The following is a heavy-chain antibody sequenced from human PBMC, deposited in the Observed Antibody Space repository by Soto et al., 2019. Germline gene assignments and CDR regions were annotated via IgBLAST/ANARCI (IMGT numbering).Heavy chain of an antibody. D-gene: IGHD3-10*01. CDR1: GFSFSSYS. J-gene: IGHJ4*02. V-gene: IGHV3-30-3*01. CDR2: ISYDGGNK. CDR3: ARYRSGRGRLWSTIYY. Sequence: QVQLVESGGGVVQPGRSLRLSCAASGFSFSSYSMNWVRQAPGKGLEWVAVISYDGGNKYYPDSVKGRFTISRDISKNTLVLQVNSLRVEDTAVYYCARYRSGRGRLWSTIYYLGQGTLVPVSS.